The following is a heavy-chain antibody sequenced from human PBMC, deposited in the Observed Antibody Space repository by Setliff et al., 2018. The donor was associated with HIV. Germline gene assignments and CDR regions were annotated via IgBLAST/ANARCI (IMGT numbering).Heavy chain of an antibody. V-gene: IGHV4-34*01. J-gene: IGHJ4*02. D-gene: IGHD4-17*01. CDR1: GGSFSGYY. CDR3: ARYDYGDFDY. Sequence: PSETLSLTCAVFGGSFSGYYWSWIRQPPGKGLEWIGEINHSGSTDYNPSLKSRVTISVDTSKNQFSLNLSSVTAADTAVYYCARYDYGDFDYWGQGTPGTVS. CDR2: INHSGST.